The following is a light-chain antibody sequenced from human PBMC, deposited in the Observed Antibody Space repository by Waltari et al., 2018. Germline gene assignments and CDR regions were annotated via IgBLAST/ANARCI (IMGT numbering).Light chain of an antibody. CDR1: ISATGASTY. Sequence: QSALTQPASVSGSPGPSINIPCTGTISATGASTYVSWYQQYPGKAPTLIMFDVNKRSSGVSNRFSGSKSGNTASLTISGLQAEDEADYYCNSYTFSNTWVFGGGTKLTVL. V-gene: IGLV2-14*01. J-gene: IGLJ3*02. CDR2: DVN. CDR3: NSYTFSNTWV.